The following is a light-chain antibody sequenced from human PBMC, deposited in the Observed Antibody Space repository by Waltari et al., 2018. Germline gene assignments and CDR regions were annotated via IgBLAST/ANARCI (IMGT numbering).Light chain of an antibody. Sequence: EIVLTQSPATLSLSPGERATLSCRASQSVSSSLACYQQKPGKAPRLLIFDASKRATGIPARLSGSGSGTDFTLTISSLEPEDFAVYYCQQRSNWPPIFTFGPGTKVDIK. CDR1: QSVSSS. J-gene: IGKJ3*01. CDR3: QQRSNWPPIFT. V-gene: IGKV3-11*01. CDR2: DAS.